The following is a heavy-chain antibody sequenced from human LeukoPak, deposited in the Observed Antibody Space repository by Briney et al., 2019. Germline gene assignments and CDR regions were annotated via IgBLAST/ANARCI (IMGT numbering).Heavy chain of an antibody. J-gene: IGHJ4*02. CDR2: ISAYNGDT. D-gene: IGHD3-10*01. CDR1: GYTFTSYG. V-gene: IGHV1-18*01. CDR3: ARGQGYYYGSGSYYPLFVPIDY. Sequence: GASVKVSCKTPGYTFTSYGISWVRQAPGQGLEWMGWISAYNGDTNYAQKLQGRVTMTTDTSTSTAYMELRSLRSDDTAVYYCARGQGYYYGSGSYYPLFVPIDYWGQETLVTVSS.